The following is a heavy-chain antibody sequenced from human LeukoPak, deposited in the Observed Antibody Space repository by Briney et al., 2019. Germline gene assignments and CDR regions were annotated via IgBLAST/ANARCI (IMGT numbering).Heavy chain of an antibody. V-gene: IGHV1-18*04. D-gene: IGHD3-10*01. CDR2: ISAYNGNT. Sequence: ASVKVSCKASGYSFTGYYMHWVRQAPGQGLEWMGWISAYNGNTNYAQKLQGRVTMTTDTSTSTAYMELRSLRSDDTAVYYCARDDRYGSGSYYSYWGQGTLVTVSS. CDR3: ARDDRYGSGSYYSY. J-gene: IGHJ4*02. CDR1: GYSFTGYY.